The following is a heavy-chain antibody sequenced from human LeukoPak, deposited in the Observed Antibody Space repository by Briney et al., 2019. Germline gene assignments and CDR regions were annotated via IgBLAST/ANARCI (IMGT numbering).Heavy chain of an antibody. CDR1: GVTFSTYW. J-gene: IGHJ3*01. D-gene: IGHD1-26*01. V-gene: IGHV3-7*01. Sequence: GGSLRLSCAASGVTFSTYWMIWVRQAPGQGLEWVANIDPGGSTKYYVASLKGRFTISRDNAKNSLYLQMNSLRAEDTAVYYCVRDKGGRSGAIYYDAFDVWGQGTMVTVSS. CDR2: IDPGGSTK. CDR3: VRDKGGRSGAIYYDAFDV.